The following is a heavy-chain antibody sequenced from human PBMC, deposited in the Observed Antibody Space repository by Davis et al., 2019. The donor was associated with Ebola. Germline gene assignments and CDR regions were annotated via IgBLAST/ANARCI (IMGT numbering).Heavy chain of an antibody. CDR3: ARDQGAIAARPSAFDM. V-gene: IGHV3-48*02. D-gene: IGHD6-6*01. CDR2: ISTSSSPI. Sequence: PGGSLRLSCAASAFSFSSYSMNWVRQAPGKGLEWVSYISTSSSPIYYADSVKGRFTISRDNAKNSLYLQMNSLRDEDTAVYYCARDQGAIAARPSAFDMWGQGAMVTVSS. CDR1: AFSFSSYS. J-gene: IGHJ3*02.